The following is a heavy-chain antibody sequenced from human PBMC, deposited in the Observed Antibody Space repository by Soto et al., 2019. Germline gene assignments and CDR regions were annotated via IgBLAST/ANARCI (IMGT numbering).Heavy chain of an antibody. J-gene: IGHJ6*02. V-gene: IGHV1-24*01. D-gene: IGHD2-2*01. Sequence: VSVKVSCKVSGYTLTELSMHWVRQAPGKGLEWMGGFDPEDGETIYAQKFQGRVTMTEDTSTDTAYMELSSLRSEDTAVYYCATTSRYQLLPFVYYYGMDVWGQGTTVTVS. CDR2: FDPEDGET. CDR1: GYTLTELS. CDR3: ATTSRYQLLPFVYYYGMDV.